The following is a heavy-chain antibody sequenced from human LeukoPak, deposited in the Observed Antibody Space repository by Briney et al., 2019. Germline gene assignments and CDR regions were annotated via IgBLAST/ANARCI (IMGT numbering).Heavy chain of an antibody. Sequence: SETLSLTCTVSGGSISSGGYYWSWIRQHPGKGLEWIGYIYYSGSTNYNPSLKSRVTISVDTSKNQFSLKLSSVTAADTAVYYCARGGILILGDAFDIWGQGTMVTVSS. CDR3: ARGGILILGDAFDI. J-gene: IGHJ3*02. CDR2: IYYSGST. D-gene: IGHD2-8*01. CDR1: GGSISSGGYY. V-gene: IGHV4-31*03.